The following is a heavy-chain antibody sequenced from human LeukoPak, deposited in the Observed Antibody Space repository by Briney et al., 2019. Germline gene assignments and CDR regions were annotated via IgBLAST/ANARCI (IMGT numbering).Heavy chain of an antibody. CDR3: ARDPIGGY. CDR2: IKQDGSEK. Sequence: GGSLRLSCAASGFNFSSYWMHWVRQAPGKGLEWVANIKQDGSEKYYVDSVKGRFTISRDNAKNSLYLQMNSLRAEDTAAYYCARDPIGGYWGQGTLVTVSS. V-gene: IGHV3-7*01. CDR1: GFNFSSYW. J-gene: IGHJ4*02.